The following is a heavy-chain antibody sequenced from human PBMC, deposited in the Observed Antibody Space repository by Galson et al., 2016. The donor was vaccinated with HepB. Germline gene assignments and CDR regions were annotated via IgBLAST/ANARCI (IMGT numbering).Heavy chain of an antibody. J-gene: IGHJ6*02. V-gene: IGHV1-18*01. CDR2: ISGYNGNT. CDR3: ARDFSDPYGMDV. CDR1: GYTFTNFG. D-gene: IGHD2/OR15-2a*01. Sequence: SVKVSCKASGYTFTNFGITWVRQAPGQGLEWMGWISGYNGNTNCEQKFQGRVTMTTDTSTNTAYMELRSLRSDDTAVYYCARDFSDPYGMDVWGQGTTVTVSS.